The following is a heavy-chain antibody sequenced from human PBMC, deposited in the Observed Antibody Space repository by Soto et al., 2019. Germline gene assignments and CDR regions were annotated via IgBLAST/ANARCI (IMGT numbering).Heavy chain of an antibody. J-gene: IGHJ6*02. V-gene: IGHV3-7*04. CDR1: GCTFGSYG. D-gene: IGHD3-22*01. CDR2: IKQDGSEK. CDR3: ARFYYDSSGYLPSPYYYYYGMDV. Sequence: GGSLRLSCAASGCTFGSYGMSWVRQAPGKGLEWVANIKQDGSEKYYVDSVKGRFTISRDNAKNSLYLQMNSLRAEDTAVYYCARFYYDSSGYLPSPYYYYYGMDVWGQGTTVTVSS.